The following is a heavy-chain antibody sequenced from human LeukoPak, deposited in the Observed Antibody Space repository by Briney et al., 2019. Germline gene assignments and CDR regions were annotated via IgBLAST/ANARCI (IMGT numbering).Heavy chain of an antibody. J-gene: IGHJ5*02. V-gene: IGHV4-61*02. D-gene: IGHD2-2*03. CDR1: GNSISSGDNY. CDR2: IYTSGST. Sequence: SETLSLTCTVSGNSISSGDNYWSWIRQPAGKGLEWIGRIYTSGSTNYNPSLKSRVTISGDTSKNQFSLKLSSVTAADTAVYYCARLNVGFPFDPWGQGTLVTVSS. CDR3: ARLNVGFPFDP.